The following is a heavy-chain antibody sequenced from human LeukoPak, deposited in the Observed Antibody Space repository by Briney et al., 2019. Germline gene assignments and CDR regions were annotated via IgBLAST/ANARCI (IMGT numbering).Heavy chain of an antibody. D-gene: IGHD3-10*01. Sequence: GGSLRVSCAASGLTFNSYSMNWVRQAPGKGLEWLSYITSGSGTIYYADSVKGRFTISRDNAKNSLYLQMNSLRAEDTAVYYCARGLYGSGLYYFDYWGQGSLVTVSS. CDR1: GLTFNSYS. V-gene: IGHV3-48*01. CDR3: ARGLYGSGLYYFDY. CDR2: ITSGSGTI. J-gene: IGHJ4*02.